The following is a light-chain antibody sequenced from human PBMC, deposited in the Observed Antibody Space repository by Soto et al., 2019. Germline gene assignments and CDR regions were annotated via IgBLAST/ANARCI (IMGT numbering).Light chain of an antibody. CDR1: SSDVGGFNY. Sequence: QSALTQPASVSGSPGQSITISCTGASSDVGGFNYVSWYQQHPDKAPKLIIYAVSNRPSGVSNRFSGSKSGNTASLTISGLQAEDEADYYCSSYTSSDTPYVFGTGTKVTVL. V-gene: IGLV2-14*01. J-gene: IGLJ1*01. CDR2: AVS. CDR3: SSYTSSDTPYV.